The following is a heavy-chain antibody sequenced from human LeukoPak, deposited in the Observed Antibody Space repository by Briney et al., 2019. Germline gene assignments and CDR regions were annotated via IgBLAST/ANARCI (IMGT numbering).Heavy chain of an antibody. CDR2: IYHSGST. CDR3: ARVSAVAAAGSFGP. V-gene: IGHV4-30-2*01. CDR1: GGSISSGGYY. D-gene: IGHD6-13*01. J-gene: IGHJ5*02. Sequence: TLSLTCTVSGGSISSGGYYWSWIRQPPGKGLEWIGYIYHSGSTYYNPSLKSRVTISVDRSKNQFSLKLSSVTAADTAVYYCARVSAVAAAGSFGPWGQGTLVTVSS.